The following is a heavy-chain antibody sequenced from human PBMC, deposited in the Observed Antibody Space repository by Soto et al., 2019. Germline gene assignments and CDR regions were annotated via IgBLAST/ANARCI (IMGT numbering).Heavy chain of an antibody. J-gene: IGHJ5*02. V-gene: IGHV1-69*13. CDR3: APTEAVIAAAGTGNWFDP. Sequence: EASVKVSCKASGGTFSSYAISWVRQAPGQGLEWMGGIIPIFGTANYAQKFQGRVTITADESTSTAYMELSSLRSEDTAVYYCAPTEAVIAAAGTGNWFDPWGQGTLVTVSS. CDR2: IIPIFGTA. CDR1: GGTFSSYA. D-gene: IGHD6-13*01.